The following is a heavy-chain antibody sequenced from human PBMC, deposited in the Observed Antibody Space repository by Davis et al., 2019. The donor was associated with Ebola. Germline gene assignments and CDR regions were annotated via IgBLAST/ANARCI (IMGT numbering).Heavy chain of an antibody. V-gene: IGHV3-7*01. CDR1: GFTFSSYG. Sequence: GESLKTSCAASGFTFSSYGMHWVRQAPGKGLEWVANIKQDGSEKYYVDSVKGRFTISRDNAKNSLYLQMNSLRAEDTAVYYCAREWLRYDYYYYGMDVWGQGTTVTVSS. CDR3: AREWLRYDYYYYGMDV. CDR2: IKQDGSEK. J-gene: IGHJ6*02. D-gene: IGHD5-12*01.